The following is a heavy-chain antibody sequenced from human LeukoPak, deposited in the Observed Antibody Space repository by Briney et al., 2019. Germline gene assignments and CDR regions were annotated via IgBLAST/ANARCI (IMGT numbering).Heavy chain of an antibody. V-gene: IGHV4-59*01. D-gene: IGHD3-10*01. CDR2: IYYSGST. CDR3: ARDSGAYSGSFDY. CDR1: GGSISSYY. Sequence: SETLSLTCTVSGGSISSYYWSWIRQPPGKGLEWIGYIYYSGSTNYNPSLKSRVTISVDTSKSQFSLKLRSVTAADTAMYYCARDSGAYSGSFDYWGQGTLVTVSS. J-gene: IGHJ4*02.